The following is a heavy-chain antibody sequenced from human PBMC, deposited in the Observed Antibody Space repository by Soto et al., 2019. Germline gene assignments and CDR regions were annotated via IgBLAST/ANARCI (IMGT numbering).Heavy chain of an antibody. V-gene: IGHV4-31*02. CDR2: IFNSGTT. J-gene: IGHJ4*02. CDR3: ALALGPTTGLDY. CDR1: GASTVSHYH. D-gene: IGHD1-26*01. Sequence: QVLLQESGPGLVKPSQTLSLTCSVSGASTVSHYHWTWIRQPPGKGLEWMGYIFNSGTTFYNPSLPSPLSISINTSRNHYSLELTSVTAADTAVYYCALALGPTTGLDYWGQGTLVTDSS.